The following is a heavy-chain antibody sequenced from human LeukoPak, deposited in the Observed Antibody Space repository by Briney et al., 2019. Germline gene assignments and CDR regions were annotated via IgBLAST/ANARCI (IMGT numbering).Heavy chain of an antibody. CDR3: VKDRGGGNYWEWAEYFHH. D-gene: IGHD3-10*01. J-gene: IGHJ1*01. V-gene: IGHV3-23*01. CDR2: ISGGGGNT. CDR1: GFTFSSYG. Sequence: PGGSLRLSCAASGFTFSSYGMSWVRQAPGKGLEWVSGISGGGGNTFYADSVKGRFTISRDNSKNTLYLQMNSLRVDDTALYYCVKDRGGGNYWEWAEYFHHWGQGTLVTVSS.